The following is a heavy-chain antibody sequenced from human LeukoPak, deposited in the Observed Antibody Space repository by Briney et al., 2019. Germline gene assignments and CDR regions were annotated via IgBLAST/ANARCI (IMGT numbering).Heavy chain of an antibody. CDR2: ISTYNGHT. J-gene: IGHJ4*02. D-gene: IGHD3-10*01. CDR1: GYTFTSYG. V-gene: IGHV1-18*01. Sequence: ASVKVSCKASGYTFTSYGIRWVRQAPGQGLEWMGWISTYNGHTNYAQKFQGRVTVTTDTSTSTAYMELRNLRSDDTAVYYCARGRGYYYGSGSYPADYWGQGTLVTVSS. CDR3: ARGRGYYYGSGSYPADY.